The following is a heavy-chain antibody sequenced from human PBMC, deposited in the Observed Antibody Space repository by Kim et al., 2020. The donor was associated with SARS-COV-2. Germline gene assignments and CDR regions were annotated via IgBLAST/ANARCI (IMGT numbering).Heavy chain of an antibody. J-gene: IGHJ3*01. V-gene: IGHV4-34*01. CDR3: ARVGDIVVVPAVPRGAAF. D-gene: IGHD2-2*01. CDR1: GGSFSGYY. Sequence: SETLSLTCAVYGGSFSGYYWSWIRQPPGKGLEWIGEINHSGSTNYNPSLKSRVTISVDTSKNQFSLKLSSVTAADTAVYYCARVGDIVVVPAVPRGAAF. CDR2: INHSGST.